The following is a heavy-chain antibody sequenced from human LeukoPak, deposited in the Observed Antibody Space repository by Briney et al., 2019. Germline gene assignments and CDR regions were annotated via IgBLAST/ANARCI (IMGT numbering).Heavy chain of an antibody. Sequence: SETLSLTCAVYGGSFSGYYWSWIRQPPGKGLEWIGEINHSGSTNYNPSLKSRVTISVDTSKNQFSLKLSSVTAADTAVYYCARGPHCSSTSCYAKNWYFDLWAVAPWSLSPQ. D-gene: IGHD2-2*01. CDR1: GGSFSGYY. J-gene: IGHJ2*01. CDR2: INHSGST. V-gene: IGHV4-34*01. CDR3: ARGPHCSSTSCYAKNWYFDL.